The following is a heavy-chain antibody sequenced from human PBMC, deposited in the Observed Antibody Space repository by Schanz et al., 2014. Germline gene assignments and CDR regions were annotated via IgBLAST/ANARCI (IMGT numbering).Heavy chain of an antibody. CDR1: GYTFTSYG. Sequence: QVQLVQSGAEAKKPGASVKVSCKASGYTFTSYGINWVRQAPGQGLEWMGCINPNTGGTNFTQKFQGWVTVTRDTSISTVYMELSRVTYEDTAVYYCARDDRAYYYGMDVWGQGTTVTVSS. D-gene: IGHD3-22*01. J-gene: IGHJ6*02. V-gene: IGHV1-2*04. CDR2: INPNTGGT. CDR3: ARDDRAYYYGMDV.